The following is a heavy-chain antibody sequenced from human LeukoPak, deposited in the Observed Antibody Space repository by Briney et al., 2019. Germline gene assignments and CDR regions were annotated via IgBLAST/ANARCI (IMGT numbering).Heavy chain of an antibody. CDR2: IYHSGST. CDR3: ARADHFGSGYFDY. V-gene: IGHV4-38-2*01. Sequence: SETLSRTCAVSGYSISSGYYWGWIRQPPGKGLEWIGSIYHSGSTYYNPSLKSRVTISVDTSKNQFSLKLSSVTAADTAVYYCARADHFGSGYFDYWGQGTLVTVSS. CDR1: GYSISSGYY. D-gene: IGHD3-3*02. J-gene: IGHJ4*02.